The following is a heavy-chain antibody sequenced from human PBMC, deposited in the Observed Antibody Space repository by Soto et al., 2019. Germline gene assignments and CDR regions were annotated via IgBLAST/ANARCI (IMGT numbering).Heavy chain of an antibody. CDR1: GFTFSNYA. J-gene: IGHJ6*02. D-gene: IGHD6-6*01. Sequence: EVQLLESGGGLVQPGGSLRLSCAASGFTFSNYAMSWVRQAPGKGLEWVSGISGSGGSTYYADSVKGRFTISRDNFKNPLYLQMNSLRAEDTAVYYCAKDYSSSSFGYYYYGMDVWGQGTTVTVSS. CDR2: ISGSGGST. CDR3: AKDYSSSSFGYYYYGMDV. V-gene: IGHV3-23*01.